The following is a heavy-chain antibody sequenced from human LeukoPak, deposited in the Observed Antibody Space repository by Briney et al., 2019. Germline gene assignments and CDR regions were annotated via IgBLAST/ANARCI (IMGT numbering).Heavy chain of an antibody. CDR3: ARDSSEFRSLIPH. CDR1: GGTFSSHA. CDR2: IIPIFGTA. J-gene: IGHJ1*01. D-gene: IGHD2-21*01. Sequence: ASVKVSCTASGGTFSSHAISWVRQAPGQGLEWMGGIIPIFGTAKYAQKFQGRVTITADESTSTAYMELSSLRSEDTAVYYCARDSSEFRSLIPHWGQGTLVTVSS. V-gene: IGHV1-69*01.